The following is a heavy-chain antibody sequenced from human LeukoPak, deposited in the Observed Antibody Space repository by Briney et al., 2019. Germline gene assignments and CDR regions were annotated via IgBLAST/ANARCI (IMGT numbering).Heavy chain of an antibody. CDR1: GFTFSSYE. D-gene: IGHD2-2*01. CDR2: ISSSGSTI. Sequence: GGSLRLSCTASGFTFSSYEMNWVRQPPGKGLEWVSYISSSGSTIYYADSVKGRFTISRDNAKNSLCLQMNSLRAEDTAVYYCAREYCSGTSCYGYFDYWGQGTLVTVSS. CDR3: AREYCSGTSCYGYFDY. V-gene: IGHV3-48*03. J-gene: IGHJ4*02.